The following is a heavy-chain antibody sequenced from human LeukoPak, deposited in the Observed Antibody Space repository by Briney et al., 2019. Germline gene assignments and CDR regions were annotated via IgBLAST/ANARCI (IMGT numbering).Heavy chain of an antibody. J-gene: IGHJ4*02. CDR3: AKDIYYYDSSGYLDY. Sequence: GGSLRPSCAASGFTFSSYGMHWVRQAPGKGLEWVAVISYDGSNKYYADSVKGRFTISRDNSKNTLYLQMNSLRAEDTAVYYCAKDIYYYDSSGYLDYWGQGTLVTVSS. CDR1: GFTFSSYG. V-gene: IGHV3-30*18. D-gene: IGHD3-22*01. CDR2: ISYDGSNK.